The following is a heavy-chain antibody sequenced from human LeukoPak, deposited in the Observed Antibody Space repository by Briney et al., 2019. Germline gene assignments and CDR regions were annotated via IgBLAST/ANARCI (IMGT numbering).Heavy chain of an antibody. CDR1: GGTFSSYA. J-gene: IGHJ5*02. V-gene: IGHV1-69*05. CDR2: IIPIFGTA. CDR3: ASGAGSGSYNHWFDP. Sequence: KVSCKASGGTFSSYAISWVRQAPGQGLEWMGGIIPIFGTANYAQKFQGRVTITTDESTSTAYMELSSLRSEDTAVYYCASGAGSGSYNHWFDPWGQGTLVTVSS. D-gene: IGHD3-10*01.